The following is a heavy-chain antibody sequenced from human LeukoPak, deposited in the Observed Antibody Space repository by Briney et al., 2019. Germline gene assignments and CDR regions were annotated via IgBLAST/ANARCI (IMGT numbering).Heavy chain of an antibody. D-gene: IGHD6-13*01. Sequence: GGSLRLSCAASGFTFSNFRTTWVRQAPGQGLEWVAHIKQDRSEKYYVDSVKGRFTISRDNAKNSLYLQMNSLRADDTSVYYCARGWGQQQIIYFDYWGQGTLVTVSS. CDR3: ARGWGQQQIIYFDY. J-gene: IGHJ4*02. CDR1: GFTFSNFR. CDR2: IKQDRSEK. V-gene: IGHV3-7*01.